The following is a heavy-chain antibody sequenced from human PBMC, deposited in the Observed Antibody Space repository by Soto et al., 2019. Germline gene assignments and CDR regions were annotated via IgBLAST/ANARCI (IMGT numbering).Heavy chain of an antibody. J-gene: IGHJ4*02. D-gene: IGHD2-15*01. Sequence: SLRLSCAASGFTFSSYAMSWVRQAPGKGLEWVSAISGSGGSTYYADSAKGRFTISRDNSKNTLYLQMNSLRAEDTAVYYCAKYCSGGSCYSDYWGQGTLVTVSS. CDR3: AKYCSGGSCYSDY. CDR2: ISGSGGST. CDR1: GFTFSSYA. V-gene: IGHV3-23*01.